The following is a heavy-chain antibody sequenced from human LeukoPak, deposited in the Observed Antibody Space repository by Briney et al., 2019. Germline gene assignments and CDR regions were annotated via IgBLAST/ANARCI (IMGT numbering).Heavy chain of an antibody. D-gene: IGHD6-19*01. CDR1: GFTFSSYA. J-gene: IGHJ6*02. V-gene: IGHV3-30-3*01. Sequence: GGSLRLSCAASGFTFSSYAMHWVRQAPGKGLEWVAVISYDGSNKYYADSVKGQLTISRDNSKNTLYLQMNSLRAEDTAVYYCASPLGSVAGTAYYYYGMDVWGQGTTVTVSS. CDR2: ISYDGSNK. CDR3: ASPLGSVAGTAYYYYGMDV.